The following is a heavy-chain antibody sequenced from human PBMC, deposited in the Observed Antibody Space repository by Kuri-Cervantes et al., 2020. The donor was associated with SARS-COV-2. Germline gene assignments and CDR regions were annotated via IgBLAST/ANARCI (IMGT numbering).Heavy chain of an antibody. J-gene: IGHJ4*02. CDR3: ASGGDCSSTSCYRAEVN. Sequence: GGSLRLSCAASGFTFSSSWRSWVRQAPGKGLEWVANIKQDGSEKSYVDSVKGRFTISRDNAKNSLYLQMNSLRAEDTAVYYCASGGDCSSTSCYRAEVNWGQGTLVTVSS. D-gene: IGHD2-2*02. CDR2: IKQDGSEK. CDR1: GFTFSSSW. V-gene: IGHV3-7*01.